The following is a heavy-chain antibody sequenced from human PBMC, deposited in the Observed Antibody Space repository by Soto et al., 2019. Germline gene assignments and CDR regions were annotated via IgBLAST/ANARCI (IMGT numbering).Heavy chain of an antibody. CDR2: INAGNGNT. CDR1: GYTFTSYA. V-gene: IGHV1-3*01. J-gene: IGHJ4*02. CDR3: ARVNDYVWGSYRYHCDY. Sequence: ASVKVSCKASGYTFTSYAMHWVRQAPGQRLEWMGWINAGNGNTKYSQKFQGRVTITRDTSASTAYMELSSLRSEDTAVYYRARVNDYVWGSYRYHCDYWGQGTLVTVSS. D-gene: IGHD3-16*02.